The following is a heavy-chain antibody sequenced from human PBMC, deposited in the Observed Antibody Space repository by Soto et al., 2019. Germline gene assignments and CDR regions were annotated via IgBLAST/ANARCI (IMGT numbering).Heavy chain of an antibody. CDR3: ARGFGSMYYYDSSGYYIDY. V-gene: IGHV4-4*02. CDR2: IYHSGST. D-gene: IGHD3-22*01. CDR1: GCSISSSNW. J-gene: IGHJ4*02. Sequence: SETLSLTCAVAGCSISSSNWWSWVRQPPGKGLEWIGEIYHSGSTNYNPSLKSRVTISVDKSKNQFSLKLSSVTAADTAVYYCARGFGSMYYYDSSGYYIDYWGQGTLVTVSS.